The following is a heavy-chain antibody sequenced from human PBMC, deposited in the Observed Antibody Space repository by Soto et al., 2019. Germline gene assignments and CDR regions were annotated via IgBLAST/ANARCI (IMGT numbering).Heavy chain of an antibody. CDR1: GFSVRTSG. V-gene: IGHV3-33*01. Sequence: QVQLVESGGGVVQPERSLRLSCAASGFSVRTSGMHWVRKAPGKGLEWVALIWNDGNNKVYADSVKGRFTISNDNSQNTIYLQMDSLRGEDTALYYCARDDNLQGNAFDVWGQGTMVTVSS. CDR2: IWNDGNNK. J-gene: IGHJ3*01. D-gene: IGHD3-10*01. CDR3: ARDDNLQGNAFDV.